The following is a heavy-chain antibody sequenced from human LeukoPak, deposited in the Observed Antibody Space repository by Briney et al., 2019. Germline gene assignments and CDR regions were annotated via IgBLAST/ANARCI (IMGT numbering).Heavy chain of an antibody. J-gene: IGHJ3*02. CDR1: GGSFSGYY. CDR3: ARDGLRWGAFDI. D-gene: IGHD4-23*01. CDR2: INHSGST. V-gene: IGHV4-34*01. Sequence: MASETLSLTCAVYGGSFSGYYWTWIRQPPGKGLEWIGEINHSGSTNYNPSLKSRVTISVDTSKNQFSLKLSSVTAADTAVYYCARDGLRWGAFDIWGQGTMVTVSS.